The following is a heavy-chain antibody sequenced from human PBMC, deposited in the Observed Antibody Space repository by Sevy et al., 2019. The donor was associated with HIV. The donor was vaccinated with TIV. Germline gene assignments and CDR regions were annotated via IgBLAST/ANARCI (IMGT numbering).Heavy chain of an antibody. CDR2: IRWNGGSG. CDR1: GFTFDEHA. Sequence: LRGGSLRLSCKASGFTFDEHAMHWVRQAPGKGLEWVSSIRWNGGSGDYADSVQGRFTISRDNTKSSLSLQMNSLRPEDTAVYYCAKSKVGSVYLYYGMDVWAQGTTVTVSS. CDR3: AKSKVGSVYLYYGMDV. D-gene: IGHD6-25*01. J-gene: IGHJ6*02. V-gene: IGHV3-9*01.